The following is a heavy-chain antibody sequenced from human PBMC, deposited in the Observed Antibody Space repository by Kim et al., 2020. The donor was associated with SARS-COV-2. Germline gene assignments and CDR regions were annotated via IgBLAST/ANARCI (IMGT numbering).Heavy chain of an antibody. Sequence: ASVKVSCKASGYTFTSYYMHWVRQAPGQGLEWMGIINPSGGSTSYAQKFQGRVTMTRDTSTSTVYMELSSLRSEDTAVYYCAREGEAYYDFWSGYYRGFHFDYWGQGTLVTVSS. CDR1: GYTFTSYY. CDR2: INPSGGST. V-gene: IGHV1-46*01. D-gene: IGHD3-3*01. J-gene: IGHJ4*02. CDR3: AREGEAYYDFWSGYYRGFHFDY.